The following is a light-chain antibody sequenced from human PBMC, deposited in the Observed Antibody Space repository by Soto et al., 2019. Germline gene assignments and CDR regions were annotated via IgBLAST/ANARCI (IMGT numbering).Light chain of an antibody. Sequence: QTVVTQEPSLTVSPGGTVTLTCGSSTGAVTSGHYPYWFQQKPGQAPRTLISDTTNKHSWTPARFSGSLLGGKAALTLSGAQPEDEADYYCLLSYSSARPVVFGGGTKLTVL. CDR3: LLSYSSARPVV. CDR2: DTT. CDR1: TGAVTSGHY. V-gene: IGLV7-46*01. J-gene: IGLJ2*01.